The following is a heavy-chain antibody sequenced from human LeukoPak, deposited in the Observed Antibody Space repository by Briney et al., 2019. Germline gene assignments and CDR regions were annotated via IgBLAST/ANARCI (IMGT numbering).Heavy chain of an antibody. J-gene: IGHJ4*02. Sequence: PSETLSLTCTVSGGSISSSSYYWGWIRQPPGKGLEWIGSIYYSGSTYYNPSLKSRVTISVDTSKNQFSLKLSSVTAADTAVYYCARHLSDSSGYYISYFDYWGQGTLVAVSS. CDR3: ARHLSDSSGYYISYFDY. CDR1: GGSISSSSYY. CDR2: IYYSGST. D-gene: IGHD3-22*01. V-gene: IGHV4-39*01.